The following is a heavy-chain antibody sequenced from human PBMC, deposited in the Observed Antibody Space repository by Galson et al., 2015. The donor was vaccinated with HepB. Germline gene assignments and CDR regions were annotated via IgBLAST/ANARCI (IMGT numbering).Heavy chain of an antibody. CDR3: AKVMVGNYYGSGTGNFDY. J-gene: IGHJ4*02. CDR1: GFTFSTYA. V-gene: IGHV3-30*18. D-gene: IGHD3-10*01. Sequence: SLRLSCAASGFTFSTYAMDWVRQAPGQGLEWVALISNDGTDKDYAESVKGRFTISRDNSKNTLYLQMNSLRADDTAVYYCAKVMVGNYYGSGTGNFDYWGQGTLVTVSS. CDR2: ISNDGTDK.